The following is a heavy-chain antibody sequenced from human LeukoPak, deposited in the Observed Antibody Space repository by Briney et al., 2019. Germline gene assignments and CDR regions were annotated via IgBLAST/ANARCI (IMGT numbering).Heavy chain of an antibody. Sequence: ASETLSLTCTVSGGSISSYYWSWIRQPPGKGLEWIGYIYYSGSTNYNPSLKSRVTISVDTSKNQFSLKLSSVTAADTAVYYCASSGRSLIYFQHWGQGTLVTVSS. D-gene: IGHD6-19*01. CDR3: ASSGRSLIYFQH. CDR2: IYYSGST. CDR1: GGSISSYY. V-gene: IGHV4-59*01. J-gene: IGHJ1*01.